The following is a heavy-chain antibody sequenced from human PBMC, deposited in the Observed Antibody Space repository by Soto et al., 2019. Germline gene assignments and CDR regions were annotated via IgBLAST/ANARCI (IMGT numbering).Heavy chain of an antibody. CDR1: GFTFSSYA. CDR3: AKGIQGVITPDDTFDY. V-gene: IGHV3-23*01. D-gene: IGHD2-21*01. Sequence: GGSLRLSCAASGFTFSSYAMSWVRQAPGKGLEWVSAISPLGGSTYYADSVKGRFTISRENSKNTLYLQMNSLRAEDTAIYYCAKGIQGVITPDDTFDYWGQGTLVTVSS. CDR2: ISPLGGST. J-gene: IGHJ4*02.